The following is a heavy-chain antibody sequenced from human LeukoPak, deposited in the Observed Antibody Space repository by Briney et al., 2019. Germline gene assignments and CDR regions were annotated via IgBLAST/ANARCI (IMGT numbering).Heavy chain of an antibody. D-gene: IGHD6-19*01. CDR1: GYSISSSNW. Sequence: PSETLSLTCAVSGYSISSSNWWGWIRQPPGKGLEWIGYIYYSGSIYYNPSLKSRVTMSVDTSKNQLSLKLSSVTAVDTAVCYCAITPQNSSGWSDYWGQGTLVTVSS. J-gene: IGHJ4*02. V-gene: IGHV4-28*05. CDR2: IYYSGSI. CDR3: AITPQNSSGWSDY.